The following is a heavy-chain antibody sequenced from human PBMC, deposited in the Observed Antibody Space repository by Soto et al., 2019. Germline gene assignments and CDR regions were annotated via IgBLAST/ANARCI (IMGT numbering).Heavy chain of an antibody. CDR3: ARDRYSRHWYVGAFDY. Sequence: QVQLVQSGAEVKKPGASVKVSCKASGNTFTSYSVYWVRQAPGQGLEWMGWINAGNGNTRYSQKFQDRVTITRDTSASTVYMELNSLRSEDTAVYYCARDRYSRHWYVGAFDYWGQGTLVTVSS. D-gene: IGHD6-13*01. CDR1: GNTFTSYS. CDR2: INAGNGNT. J-gene: IGHJ4*02. V-gene: IGHV1-3*01.